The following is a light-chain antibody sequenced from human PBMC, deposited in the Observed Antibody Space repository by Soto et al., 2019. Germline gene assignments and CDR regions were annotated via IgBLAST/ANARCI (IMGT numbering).Light chain of an antibody. CDR2: GAS. Sequence: DIQMTQSPSSLSAALGDRVTITCRASQNIGKYLIWYQQKPGKAPNVLIYGASNLQSGVSSWFSGGGFGTDFTLTINSLRSEDFATYYGQQSYNLPRTLGQGTTLETK. V-gene: IGKV1-39*01. CDR3: QQSYNLPRT. J-gene: IGKJ2*01. CDR1: QNIGKY.